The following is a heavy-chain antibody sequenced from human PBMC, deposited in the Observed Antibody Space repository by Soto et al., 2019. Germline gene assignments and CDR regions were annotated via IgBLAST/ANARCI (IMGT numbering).Heavy chain of an antibody. D-gene: IGHD2-21*02. V-gene: IGHV3-30*03. J-gene: IGHJ1*01. CDR3: AAPSGYCGGDGYQMGHFQH. Sequence: GGSLRLSCAASGFTFSSYGMHWVRQAPGKGLEWVAVISYDGSNKYYADSVKGRFTISRDNSKNTLYLQMNSLRAEGTAVYYCAAPSGYCGGDGYQMGHFQHWGQGXLVTVSS. CDR1: GFTFSSYG. CDR2: ISYDGSNK.